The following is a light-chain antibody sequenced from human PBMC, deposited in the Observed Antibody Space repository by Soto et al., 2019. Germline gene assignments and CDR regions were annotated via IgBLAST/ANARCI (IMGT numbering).Light chain of an antibody. J-gene: IGKJ1*01. V-gene: IGKV3-20*01. CDR1: QSVTSDQ. CDR3: QQYGNSPPNT. Sequence: EMVLTQSPGTLSLSPGERVTLSCRASQSVTSDQLAWYQQKPGQAPRLLIYGASSRATGIPDRFSGSGSGTDFTLTISRLEPEDFAVYYCQQYGNSPPNTFGQGTKVEI. CDR2: GAS.